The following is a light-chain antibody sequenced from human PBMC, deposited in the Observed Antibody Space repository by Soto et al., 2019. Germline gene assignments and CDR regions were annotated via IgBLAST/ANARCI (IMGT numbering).Light chain of an antibody. CDR3: QSYDSSLSGWGV. J-gene: IGLJ1*01. Sequence: QSVLTQPPSVSGAPGQRVTISCTGSSSNIGAGYDVHWYQQLPGTAPKLLIYGNSNRPSGVPDRFSGSKSGTSASLAITGLQAEDEADYYCQSYDSSLSGWGVFGPGTKVTVL. V-gene: IGLV1-40*01. CDR2: GNS. CDR1: SSNIGAGYD.